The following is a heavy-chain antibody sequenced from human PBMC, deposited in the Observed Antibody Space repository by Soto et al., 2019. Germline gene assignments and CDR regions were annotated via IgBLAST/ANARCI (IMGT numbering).Heavy chain of an antibody. CDR3: VRVAYGDLGG. J-gene: IGHJ4*02. CDR1: GFTFSNYW. V-gene: IGHV3-74*01. D-gene: IGHD4-17*01. CDR2: IKSDGGDT. Sequence: EVQLVESGGGLVQPGGSLRLSCAASGFTFSNYWMHWVRQAPGKGLVWVSGIKSDGGDTNYADSVKGRFTISRDNAKNTLDTQMSSLRADDTAVYYCVRVAYGDLGGWGQGTLVPVSS.